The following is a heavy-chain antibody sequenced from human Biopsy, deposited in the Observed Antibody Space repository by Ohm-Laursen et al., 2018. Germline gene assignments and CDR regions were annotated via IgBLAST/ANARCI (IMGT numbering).Heavy chain of an antibody. CDR2: ISAYNGNT. J-gene: IGHJ4*02. V-gene: IGHV1-18*01. CDR1: GYTFSNYG. CDR3: ARDYYPYVDYLKDVPLCDS. D-gene: IGHD4-17*01. Sequence: GASVKVSCKVSGYTFSNYGINWVRQAPGQGLEWMGWISAYNGNTYSAQKVQGRVSMTTDTSTTTAYMELRSLRSDDTAVYYCARDYYPYVDYLKDVPLCDSWGQGTLVTVSS.